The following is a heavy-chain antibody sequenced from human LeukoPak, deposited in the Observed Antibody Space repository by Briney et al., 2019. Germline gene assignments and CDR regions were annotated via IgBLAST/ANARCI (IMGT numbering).Heavy chain of an antibody. CDR1: GFTFSSYA. J-gene: IGHJ4*02. CDR2: ISYDGSNK. V-gene: IGHV3-30-3*01. Sequence: GGSLRLSCAASGFTFSSYAMHWVRQAPGKGLEWVAVISYDGSNKYYADSVKGRFTISRDNSKNTLYLQMNSLRAEDTAVYYCVRDALLRFGEKSDYWGQGALVTVSS. D-gene: IGHD3-10*01. CDR3: VRDALLRFGEKSDY.